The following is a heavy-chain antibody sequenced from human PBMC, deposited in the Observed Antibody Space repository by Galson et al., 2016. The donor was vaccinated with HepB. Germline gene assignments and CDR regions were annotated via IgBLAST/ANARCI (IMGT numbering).Heavy chain of an antibody. J-gene: IGHJ4*01. Sequence: SETLSLTCNVSGDSISSSNYSWGLIRQPPGKGLEWLGIIYYTGSPYYNPSLKSRVTISADKSKNQFYLHLSSVTAADTAVYFCVRRGLVRGTIIWGPGTLVSVSS. CDR3: VRRGLVRGTII. D-gene: IGHD3-10*01. CDR1: GDSISSSNYS. V-gene: IGHV4-39*01. CDR2: IYYTGSP.